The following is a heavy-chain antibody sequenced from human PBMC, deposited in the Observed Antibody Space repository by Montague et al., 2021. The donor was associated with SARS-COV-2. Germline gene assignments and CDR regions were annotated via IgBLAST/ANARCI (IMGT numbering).Heavy chain of an antibody. V-gene: IGHV6-1*01. Sequence: YNDYAVAVKSRITINPDTSNNQISLQLNSVTPEDTAVYYCARTSASSDYWGQGTLVTVSS. CDR3: ARTSASSDY. D-gene: IGHD1-26*01. J-gene: IGHJ4*02. CDR2: YN.